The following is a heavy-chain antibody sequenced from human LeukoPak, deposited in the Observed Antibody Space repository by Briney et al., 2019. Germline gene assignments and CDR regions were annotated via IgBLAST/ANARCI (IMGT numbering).Heavy chain of an antibody. Sequence: GGPLSLSCAASGFTVSTNYMGWVRQAPGKGLEWVSVFYIGGNTYYADSVKGRFTVSSDNSKNTLYLQMNSLRAEDTAVYYCVRDQNYWGQGTLVTVSS. V-gene: IGHV3-53*01. CDR2: FYIGGNT. J-gene: IGHJ4*02. CDR3: VRDQNY. CDR1: GFTVSTNY.